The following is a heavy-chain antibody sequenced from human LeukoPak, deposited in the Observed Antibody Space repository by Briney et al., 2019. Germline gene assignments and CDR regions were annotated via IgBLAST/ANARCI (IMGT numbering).Heavy chain of an antibody. CDR3: ARGLYSSDAY. Sequence: SETLSLTCTVSGGSIRSYYWSWIRQPPGKGLEWIGEAYHSGITNYNPSLKSRVTMSVDKSKNQFSLSLSSVTAADTAVYHCARGLYSSDAYWGQGILVTVSS. CDR1: GGSIRSYY. D-gene: IGHD6-19*01. CDR2: AYHSGIT. J-gene: IGHJ4*02. V-gene: IGHV4-59*12.